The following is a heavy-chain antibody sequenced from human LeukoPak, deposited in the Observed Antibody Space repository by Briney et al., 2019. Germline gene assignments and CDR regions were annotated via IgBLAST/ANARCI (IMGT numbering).Heavy chain of an antibody. D-gene: IGHD3-16*01. Sequence: SETLSLTCTVSGGSISSYYWSWIRQPPGKGLEWIGYIYYSGSTNYNPSLKSRVTISVDTSKNQISLKLTSVTAADTAVYYCARDLGGLRYSGAFDIWGQGTMVTVSS. CDR1: GGSISSYY. CDR3: ARDLGGLRYSGAFDI. V-gene: IGHV4-59*01. CDR2: IYYSGST. J-gene: IGHJ3*02.